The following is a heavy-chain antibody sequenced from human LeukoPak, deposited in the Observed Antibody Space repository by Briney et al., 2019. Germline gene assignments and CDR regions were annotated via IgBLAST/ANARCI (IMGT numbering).Heavy chain of an antibody. Sequence: APVKVSCKASGYTFTGYYMHWVRQAPGQGLEWMGWINPNSGGTNYAQKFQGRVTMTRDTSISTAYMELSRLRSDDTAVYYCVSVPAALGRAYFDYWGQGTLVTVSS. V-gene: IGHV1-2*02. CDR2: INPNSGGT. J-gene: IGHJ4*02. D-gene: IGHD2-2*01. CDR3: VSVPAALGRAYFDY. CDR1: GYTFTGYY.